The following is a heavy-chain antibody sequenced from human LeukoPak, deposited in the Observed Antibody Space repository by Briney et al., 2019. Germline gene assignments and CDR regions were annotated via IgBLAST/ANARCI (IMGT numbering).Heavy chain of an antibody. D-gene: IGHD3-22*01. CDR3: AKDGGGTTTIVVGDFDY. J-gene: IGHJ4*02. V-gene: IGHV1-69*06. Sequence: SVKVSCKASGGTFSSYAISWVRQAPGQGLEWMGGIIPIFGTANYAQKFQGRVTITADKSTSTAYMELSSLRSEDTAVYYCAKDGGGTTTIVVGDFDYWGQGTLVTVSS. CDR1: GGTFSSYA. CDR2: IIPIFGTA.